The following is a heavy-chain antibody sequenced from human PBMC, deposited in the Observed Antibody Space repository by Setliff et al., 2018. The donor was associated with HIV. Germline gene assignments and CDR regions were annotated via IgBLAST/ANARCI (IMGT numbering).Heavy chain of an antibody. Sequence: LSLTCTVSGDSISSYYWSWIRQPPGKGLEWIGYIYYSGSTNYNPSLKSRVTISVDTPKNQFSLKLGSVTAADTAVYYCARDGDYNYYGMDVWGQGTTVTVSS. CDR3: ARDGDYNYYGMDV. D-gene: IGHD4-17*01. V-gene: IGHV4-59*01. CDR1: GDSISSYY. CDR2: IYYSGST. J-gene: IGHJ6*02.